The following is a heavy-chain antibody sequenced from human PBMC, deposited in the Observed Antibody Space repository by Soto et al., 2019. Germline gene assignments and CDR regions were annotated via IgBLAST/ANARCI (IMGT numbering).Heavy chain of an antibody. D-gene: IGHD2-2*01. J-gene: IGHJ4*02. Sequence: SESLSLTCAVSGGSISSGGYYWRWIRQPPGKGLEWIGCIYSSGSTYYNPSLKSRVTIAVDTSKNQFSLKLSSVTAADRAVYYCARQGKPEGSFDYWGQGTLVTVSP. CDR1: GGSISSGGYY. CDR3: ARQGKPEGSFDY. CDR2: IYSSGST. V-gene: IGHV4-30-2*03.